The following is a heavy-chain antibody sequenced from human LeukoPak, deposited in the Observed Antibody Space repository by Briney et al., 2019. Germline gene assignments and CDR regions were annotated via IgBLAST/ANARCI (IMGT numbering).Heavy chain of an antibody. CDR2: IWYDGNKK. J-gene: IGHJ4*02. V-gene: IGHV3-33*01. Sequence: GGSLRLSCAASGFIFDTYGMHWVRQAPGKGLECVAVIWYDGNKKYYADSVKGRFTISRDNSKNTLYLQMNSLRAEDTAVYYCARGYCSGTACDLGYWGQGTLVTVSS. CDR3: ARGYCSGTACDLGY. D-gene: IGHD2-15*01. CDR1: GFIFDTYG.